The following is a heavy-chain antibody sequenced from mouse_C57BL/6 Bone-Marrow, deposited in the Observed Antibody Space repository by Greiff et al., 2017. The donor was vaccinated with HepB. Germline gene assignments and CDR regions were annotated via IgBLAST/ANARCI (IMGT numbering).Heavy chain of an antibody. CDR3: ARKKGYSNYMYYFDY. V-gene: IGHV1-64*01. CDR2: IHPNSGST. D-gene: IGHD2-5*01. Sequence: VQLQQPGAELVKPGASVKLSCKASGYTFTSYWMHWVKQRPGQGLEWIGMIHPNSGSTNYNEKFKSKATLTVDKSSSTAYMQLSSLTSEDSAVYYCARKKGYSNYMYYFDYWGQGTTLTVSS. CDR1: GYTFTSYW. J-gene: IGHJ2*01.